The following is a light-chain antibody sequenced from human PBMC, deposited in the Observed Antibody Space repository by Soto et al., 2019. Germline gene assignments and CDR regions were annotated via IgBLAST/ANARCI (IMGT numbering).Light chain of an antibody. Sequence: DIVMTQSPLSLPVTPGEPASISCRSSQSLLHSNGYNYLDWYLQKPGQSPQLLIYLGSNRASGVPDRFSGSGSGTDFTLNISRVEAEDVGVYYCMQALQTPPAFGTGTKVDI. CDR3: MQALQTPPA. CDR1: QSLLHSNGYNY. J-gene: IGKJ3*01. V-gene: IGKV2-28*01. CDR2: LGS.